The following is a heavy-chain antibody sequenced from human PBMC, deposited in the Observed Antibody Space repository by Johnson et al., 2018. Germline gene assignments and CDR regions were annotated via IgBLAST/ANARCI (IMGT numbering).Heavy chain of an antibody. CDR1: GFTFSSYA. CDR3: ARHLDRSGWLGAFVR. J-gene: IGHJ3*01. V-gene: IGHV3-30-3*01. Sequence: QVQLVQSGGGVVQPGRSLRLSCAASGFTFSSYAMHWVRQAPGKGLEWVAVISYDGSNKYYADSVKGRFTISRDNAKNSLYLQMNSLRAEDTAVYYCARHLDRSGWLGAFVRWGQGTMVTVSS. D-gene: IGHD6-19*01. CDR2: ISYDGSNK.